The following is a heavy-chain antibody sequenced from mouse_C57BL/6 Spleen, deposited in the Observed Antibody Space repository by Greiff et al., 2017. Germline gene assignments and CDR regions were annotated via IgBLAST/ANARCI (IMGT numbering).Heavy chain of an antibody. CDR3: ARSIVGMDD. CDR2: ISSGSSTI. Sequence: DVMLVESGGGLVKPGGSLKLSCAASGFTFSDYGMHWVRQAPEKGLEWVAYISSGSSTIYYADTVKGRFTISRDNAKSTLFLQLTSLRSEDTAMYYCARSIVGMDDWGQGTSVTVSS. J-gene: IGHJ4*01. CDR1: GFTFSDYG. V-gene: IGHV5-17*01. D-gene: IGHD1-1*01.